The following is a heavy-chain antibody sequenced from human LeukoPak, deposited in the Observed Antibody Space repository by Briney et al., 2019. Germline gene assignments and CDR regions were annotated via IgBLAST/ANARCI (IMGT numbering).Heavy chain of an antibody. V-gene: IGHV3-21*01. CDR1: GFTFSSYS. J-gene: IGHJ4*02. CDR3: ASDLGVVLKTSYYFDY. CDR2: ISSSSSYI. D-gene: IGHD3-22*01. Sequence: GGSLRLSCAASGFTFSSYSMNWVRRAPGKGLEWVSSISSSSSYIYYADSVKGRFTISRDNAKNSLYLQMNSLRAEDTAVYYCASDLGVVLKTSYYFDYWGQGTLVTVSS.